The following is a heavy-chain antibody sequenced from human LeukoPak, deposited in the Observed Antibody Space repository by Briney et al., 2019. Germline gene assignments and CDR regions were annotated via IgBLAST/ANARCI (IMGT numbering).Heavy chain of an antibody. J-gene: IGHJ4*02. D-gene: IGHD3-3*01. CDR1: GGSFSGYY. Sequence: SETLSLTCAVYGGSFSGYYWSWIRQPPGKGLEWIGYIYYSGSTNYNPSLKSRVTISVDTSKNQFSLKLSSVTAADTAVYYCARVNDFWSGYYTERGGFDYWGQGTLVTVSS. V-gene: IGHV4-59*01. CDR3: ARVNDFWSGYYTERGGFDY. CDR2: IYYSGST.